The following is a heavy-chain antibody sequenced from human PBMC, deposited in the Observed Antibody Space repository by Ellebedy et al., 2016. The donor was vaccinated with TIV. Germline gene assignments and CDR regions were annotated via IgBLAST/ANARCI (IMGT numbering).Heavy chain of an antibody. V-gene: IGHV3-23*01. CDR3: AKSGHSVYDY. CDR2: ISGTGDIT. CDR1: GFTFSTYA. J-gene: IGHJ4*02. Sequence: GGSLRLSCAASGFTFSTYAMSWVRQAPGKGLEWVSSISGTGDITYYADSVKGRFTISRDNSKNTLCLQMNSLRAEDTAVYYCAKSGHSVYDYWGQGTLVTVSS. D-gene: IGHD3-3*01.